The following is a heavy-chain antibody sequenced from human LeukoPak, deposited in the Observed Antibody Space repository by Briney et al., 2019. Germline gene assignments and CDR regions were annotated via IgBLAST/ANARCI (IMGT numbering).Heavy chain of an antibody. Sequence: SETLSLTCTVSGGSISSFYWSWIRQPPGKGLEWIGYIYNSGSTNYNPSLKSRVTISVDTSKNQFSLKLSSVTAADTAVYYCARIAVAGLYYFDYWGQGTLVTVSS. CDR1: GGSISSFY. CDR2: IYNSGST. V-gene: IGHV4-59*01. J-gene: IGHJ4*02. D-gene: IGHD6-19*01. CDR3: ARIAVAGLYYFDY.